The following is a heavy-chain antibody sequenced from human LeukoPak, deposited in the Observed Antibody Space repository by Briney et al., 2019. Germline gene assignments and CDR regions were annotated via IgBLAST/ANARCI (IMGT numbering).Heavy chain of an antibody. V-gene: IGHV4-34*01. Sequence: PSETLSLTCAAYGGSFSGYYWSWIRQPPGKGLEWIGEINHSGSTNYNPSLKSRVTISVDTSKNQFSLKLSSVTAADTAVYYCARTLKWFGDYKGYFDYWGQGTLVTVSS. CDR2: INHSGST. D-gene: IGHD3-10*01. J-gene: IGHJ4*02. CDR1: GGSFSGYY. CDR3: ARTLKWFGDYKGYFDY.